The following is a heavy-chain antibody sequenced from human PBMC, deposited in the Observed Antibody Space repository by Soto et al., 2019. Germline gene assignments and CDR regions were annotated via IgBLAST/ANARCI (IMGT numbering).Heavy chain of an antibody. J-gene: IGHJ4*02. Sequence: SVEVSCKASGGTFSSYAISWVRRAPGQGLEWMGGIIPIFGTANYAQKFQGRVTITADESTSTAYMELSSLRSEDTAVYYCARPVSSGWYRFDYWGQGTLVTVSS. CDR2: IIPIFGTA. CDR3: ARPVSSGWYRFDY. V-gene: IGHV1-69*13. CDR1: GGTFSSYA. D-gene: IGHD6-19*01.